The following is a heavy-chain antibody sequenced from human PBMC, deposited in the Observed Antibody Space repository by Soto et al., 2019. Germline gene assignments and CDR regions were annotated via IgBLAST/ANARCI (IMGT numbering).Heavy chain of an antibody. Sequence: QLQLQESGPGLVKPSETLSLTCTVSGGSISRSHYYWGWIRQPPGKGLEWIGRIFHSGSTYYNPSRKSRVTISVDTSNNKFSLKLSSVTAADTAVYYCTRLNDDVEFFQNWGQGTLVTVSS. CDR2: IFHSGST. V-gene: IGHV4-39*01. CDR1: GGSISRSHYY. J-gene: IGHJ1*01. D-gene: IGHD1-1*01. CDR3: TRLNDDVEFFQN.